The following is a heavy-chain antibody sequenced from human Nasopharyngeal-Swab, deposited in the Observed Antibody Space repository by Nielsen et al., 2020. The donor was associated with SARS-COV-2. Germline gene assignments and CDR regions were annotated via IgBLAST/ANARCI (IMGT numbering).Heavy chain of an antibody. J-gene: IGHJ4*02. V-gene: IGHV3-43*02. CDR2: ISGDGGST. Sequence: GESLKISCAASGFTFSSYWMHWVRQAPGKGLEWVSLISGDGGSTYYADSVKGRFTISRDNSKNSLYLQMNSLRTEDTALYYCAKLHSSSSYYFDYWGQGTLVTVSS. CDR1: GFTFSSYW. D-gene: IGHD6-6*01. CDR3: AKLHSSSSYYFDY.